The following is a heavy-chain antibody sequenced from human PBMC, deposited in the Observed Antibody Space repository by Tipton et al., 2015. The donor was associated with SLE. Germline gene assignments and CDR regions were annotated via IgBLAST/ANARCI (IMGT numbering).Heavy chain of an antibody. CDR2: IYHTGTT. Sequence: TLSLTCVVSDYSISSTYYWGWIRQPPGKGLEWIGNIYHTGTTYYIPSLKSRVTISIDTSKNQFSLKLTSVTAADTAVYFCARSPGYYFDYWGQGTLVSVSS. J-gene: IGHJ4*02. CDR1: DYSISSTYY. CDR3: ARSPGYYFDY. V-gene: IGHV4-38-2*01.